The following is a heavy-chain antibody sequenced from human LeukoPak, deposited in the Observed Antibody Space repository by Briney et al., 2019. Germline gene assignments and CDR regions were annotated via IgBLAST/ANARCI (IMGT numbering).Heavy chain of an antibody. CDR3: ARALGYCSSTNCYGHFDS. D-gene: IGHD2-2*01. Sequence: PSETLSLTCSVSGYSISSAFYWGWIRQPPGKGLEWIGSIYHSGSTYYNASLKSRVTISVDRSKNQFSLKLTSVPAADPAVYYCARALGYCSSTNCYGHFDSWGQGTLVTVSS. CDR1: GYSISSAFY. J-gene: IGHJ4*02. CDR2: IYHSGST. V-gene: IGHV4-38-2*02.